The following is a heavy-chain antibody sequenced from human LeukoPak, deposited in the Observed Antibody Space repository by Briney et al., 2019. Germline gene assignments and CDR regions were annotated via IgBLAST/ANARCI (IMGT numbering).Heavy chain of an antibody. CDR1: GFTVDDYG. CDR3: ARVRGSYYDGYYFDS. D-gene: IGHD1-26*01. J-gene: IGHJ4*02. CDR2: MNLYGGST. V-gene: IGHV3-20*04. Sequence: GGSLRLSCAASGFTVDDYGMSWGRQAPGKGLEWVSGMNLYGGSTGYADSVQGRFTISRVNAKKSLYLQMNSLRAEDTALYYSARVRGSYYDGYYFDSWGQGTLLTLS.